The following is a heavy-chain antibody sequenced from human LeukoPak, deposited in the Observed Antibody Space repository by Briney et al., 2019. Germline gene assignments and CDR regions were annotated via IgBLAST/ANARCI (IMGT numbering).Heavy chain of an antibody. CDR1: GDSVSNNSAA. CDR3: ARSRYDSRFNYYYYGMDV. D-gene: IGHD5-12*01. CDR2: TYYRSKWYN. J-gene: IGHJ6*02. V-gene: IGHV6-1*01. Sequence: SQTLSLTCAISGDSVSNNSAAWNWIRQSPSRGLERLGRTYYRSKWYNDYAVSVKSRITINPDTSKNQFSLQLNSVTPEDTAVYYCARSRYDSRFNYYYYGMDVWGQGTTVTVSS.